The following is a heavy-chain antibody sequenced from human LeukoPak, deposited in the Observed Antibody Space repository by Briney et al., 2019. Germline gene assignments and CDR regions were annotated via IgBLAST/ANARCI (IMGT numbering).Heavy chain of an antibody. D-gene: IGHD3-3*01. V-gene: IGHV4-39*01. Sequence: LRLSCAASGFTFSDYYMDWVRQAPGKGLEWIGSIYYSGSTYYNPSLKSRVTISVDTSKNQFSLKLSSVTAADTAVYYCARHGVVPNYYMDVWGKGTTVTVSS. CDR3: ARHGVVPNYYMDV. CDR1: GFTFSDYY. CDR2: IYYSGST. J-gene: IGHJ6*03.